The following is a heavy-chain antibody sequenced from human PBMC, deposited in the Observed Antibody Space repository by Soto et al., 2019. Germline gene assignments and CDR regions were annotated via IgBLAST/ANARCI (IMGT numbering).Heavy chain of an antibody. D-gene: IGHD3-22*01. Sequence: PSETLSLTCAVSAYSISSSNWWGWIRQPPGKGLEWIGYIYYSGSTYYNPSLKSRVTISVDTSKNQFSLELSSVTAADTAVYYCASIYDSSGYYYGNNWFDPWGQGTLVTVSS. CDR2: IYYSGST. CDR3: ASIYDSSGYYYGNNWFDP. CDR1: AYSISSSNW. V-gene: IGHV4-28*01. J-gene: IGHJ5*02.